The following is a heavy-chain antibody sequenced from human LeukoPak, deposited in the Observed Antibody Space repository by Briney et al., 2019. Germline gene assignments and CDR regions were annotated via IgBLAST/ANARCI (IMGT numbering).Heavy chain of an antibody. J-gene: IGHJ4*02. CDR2: IYFSGST. V-gene: IGHV4-61*01. CDR1: GGSVSSGSYY. CDR3: ARDQDWDLQSLRYFEY. D-gene: IGHD1-26*01. Sequence: SETLSLTCTVSGGSVSSGSYYWSWIRQPPGKGLEWIGYIYFSGSTNYNPSLESRVTISIDTSKNQFSLNLSSVTAADTAGYYCARDQDWDLQSLRYFEYWGQGTLVTVSS.